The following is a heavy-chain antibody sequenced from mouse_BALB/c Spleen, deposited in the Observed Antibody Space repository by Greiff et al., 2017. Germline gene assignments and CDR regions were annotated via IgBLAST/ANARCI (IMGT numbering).Heavy chain of an antibody. CDR1: GFTFSSFG. D-gene: IGHD3-3*01. V-gene: IGHV5-17*02. CDR2: ISSGSSTI. CDR3: ARGGRRFAY. Sequence: EVQGVESGGGLVQPGGSRKLSCAASGFTFSSFGMHWVRQAPEKGLEWVAYISSGSSTIYYADTVKGRFTISRDNPKNTLFLQMTSLRSEDTAMYYCARGGRRFAYWGQGTLVTVSA. J-gene: IGHJ3*01.